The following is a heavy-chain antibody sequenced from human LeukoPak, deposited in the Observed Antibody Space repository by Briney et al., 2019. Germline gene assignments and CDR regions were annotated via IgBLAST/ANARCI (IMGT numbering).Heavy chain of an antibody. CDR2: ISSSSSYI. CDR3: AKHSYDSSGYYSIGY. CDR1: GFTFSSYS. V-gene: IGHV3-21*04. Sequence: GGSLRLSCAASGFTFSSYSMNWVRQAPGKGLEWVSSISSSSSYIYYADSVKGRFTISRDNAKNSLYLQMNSLRAEDTAVYYCAKHSYDSSGYYSIGYWGQGTLVTVFS. D-gene: IGHD3-22*01. J-gene: IGHJ4*02.